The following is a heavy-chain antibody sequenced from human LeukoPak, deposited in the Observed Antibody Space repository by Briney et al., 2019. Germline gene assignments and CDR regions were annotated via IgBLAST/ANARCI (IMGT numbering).Heavy chain of an antibody. CDR2: IHHDGRI. D-gene: IGHD3-16*02. CDR1: GGSIDSTNW. Sequence: SETLSLTCDVSGGSIDSTNWWNWVRQPPGKGLEWIGEIHHDGRINYNPSLKSRVTLSVDKSKNRFSLRLNSVTAADTAMYYCARSHDHLWGNYPDYWGQGTLVTVSS. J-gene: IGHJ4*02. CDR3: ARSHDHLWGNYPDY. V-gene: IGHV4/OR15-8*01.